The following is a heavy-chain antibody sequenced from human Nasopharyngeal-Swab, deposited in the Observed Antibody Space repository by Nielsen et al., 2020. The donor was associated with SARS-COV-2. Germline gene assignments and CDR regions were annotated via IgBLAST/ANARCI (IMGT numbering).Heavy chain of an antibody. CDR1: GGTFSSYA. V-gene: IGHV1-69*13. CDR2: IIPIFGTA. J-gene: IGHJ5*02. CDR3: ARGGSIVVVPAAMVWWFDP. Sequence: SVKVSCKASGGTFSSYAISWVRQAPGQGLEWMGGIIPIFGTANYAQKFQGRVTITADESTSTAYMELSSLRSEDTAVYYCARGGSIVVVPAAMVWWFDPWGQGTLVTVSS. D-gene: IGHD2-2*01.